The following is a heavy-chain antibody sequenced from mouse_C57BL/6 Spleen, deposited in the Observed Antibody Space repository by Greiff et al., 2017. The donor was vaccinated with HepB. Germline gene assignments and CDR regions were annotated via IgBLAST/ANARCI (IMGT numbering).Heavy chain of an antibody. Sequence: QVQLQQPGAELVRPGSSVKLSCTASGYNFTSYWLHWVKQRPIQGLEWIGNIDPSDSETHYNQKFKDKATLTVYKSSSTAYMKRSSLTSEDSAFYYCARDITTVVERYFDVGGTGITVTVSA. CDR2: IDPSDSET. CDR1: GYNFTSYW. CDR3: ARDITTVVERYFDV. D-gene: IGHD1-1*01. J-gene: IGHJ1*03. V-gene: IGHV1-52*01.